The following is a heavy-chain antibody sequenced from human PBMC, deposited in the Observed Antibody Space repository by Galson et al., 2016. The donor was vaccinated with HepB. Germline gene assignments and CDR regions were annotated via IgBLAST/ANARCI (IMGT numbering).Heavy chain of an antibody. V-gene: IGHV3-15*01. CDR1: GFIFTKAW. CDR3: TTPLFY. D-gene: IGHD2/OR15-2a*01. CDR2: IKSQSEGGAT. Sequence: SLRLSCATSGFIFTKAWMSWVRQAPGKGLEWVGRIKSQSEGGATAYAAPVRDRFTISRDDSTDTVYLQMNNLKTDDTAVYYCTTPLFYWGRGTLVRVSS. J-gene: IGHJ4*02.